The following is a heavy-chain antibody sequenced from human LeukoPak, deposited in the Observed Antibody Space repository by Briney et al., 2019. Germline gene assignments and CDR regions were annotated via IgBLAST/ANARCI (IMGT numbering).Heavy chain of an antibody. J-gene: IGHJ4*02. V-gene: IGHV3-30*04. CDR1: GFTFSSYA. D-gene: IGHD5-18*01. CDR3: ARAGDTAMVTFDY. Sequence: PGGSLRLSCAASGFTFSSYAMHWVRQAPGKGLEWVAVISYGGSNKYYADSVKGRFTISRDNSKNTLYLQMNSLRAEDTAVYYCARAGDTAMVTFDYWGQGTLVTVSS. CDR2: ISYGGSNK.